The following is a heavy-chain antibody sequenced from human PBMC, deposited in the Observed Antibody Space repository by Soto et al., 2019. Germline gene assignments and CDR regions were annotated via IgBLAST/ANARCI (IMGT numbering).Heavy chain of an antibody. J-gene: IGHJ5*02. CDR1: GDSVSSGAYY. D-gene: IGHD1-26*01. CDR3: ARVKRSTSRLDP. Sequence: PSETLSLTCSVSGDSVSSGAYYWSWIRLPPGKGLEWIGYVYYSGSTSYNPSLETGVTISVDTSKNQFSLKLTSVTPADTAIYYCARVKRSTSRLDPWGQGTLVTVSS. V-gene: IGHV4-61*08. CDR2: VYYSGST.